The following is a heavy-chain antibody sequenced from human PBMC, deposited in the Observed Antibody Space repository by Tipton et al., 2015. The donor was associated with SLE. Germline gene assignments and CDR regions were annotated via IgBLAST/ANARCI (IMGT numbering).Heavy chain of an antibody. CDR3: ARGFLGMRAAQYYFDY. V-gene: IGHV3-30*04. CDR1: GFSFSTYP. CDR2: ISYDGRKK. D-gene: IGHD6-6*01. J-gene: IGHJ4*02. Sequence: SLRLSCAASGFSFSTYPMHWVRQAPGKGLEWVAVISYDGRKKYYADSVKGRFTISRDNSKNTLYLQMNSLRPEGTAVYYCARGFLGMRAAQYYFDYWGQGTLVTVSS.